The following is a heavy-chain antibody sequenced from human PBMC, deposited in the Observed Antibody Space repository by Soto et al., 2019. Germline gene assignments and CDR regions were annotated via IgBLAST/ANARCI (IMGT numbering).Heavy chain of an antibody. CDR3: ARGRYGDY. CDR1: GYGFTTYG. CDR2: ISAHNGNT. D-gene: IGHD1-1*01. V-gene: IGHV1-18*01. Sequence: QVHLVQPGAEVKKPGASVKVSCKGSGYGFTTYGITWVRQAPGQGLEWMAWISAHNGNTNYAQKLQGRATVTRDTSTSTAYMELRSLRSDDTAVYYCARGRYGDYWGQGALVTVSS. J-gene: IGHJ4*02.